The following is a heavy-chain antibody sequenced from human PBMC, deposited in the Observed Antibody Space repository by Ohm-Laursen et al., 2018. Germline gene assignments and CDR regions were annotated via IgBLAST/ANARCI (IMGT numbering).Heavy chain of an antibody. CDR3: AREVREWNNDIYDAFDI. Sequence: TLSLTWTVSGGSIGTYYWSWIRQPAGKGLEWIGRIYTSGITYYNSSLKSRVAMSVDTSKNKLSLNLTSVSAAGTAVYYCAREVREWNNDIYDAFDIWGRGTRVTVSS. CDR2: IYTSGIT. CDR1: GGSIGTYY. J-gene: IGHJ3*02. D-gene: IGHD1/OR15-1a*01. V-gene: IGHV4-4*07.